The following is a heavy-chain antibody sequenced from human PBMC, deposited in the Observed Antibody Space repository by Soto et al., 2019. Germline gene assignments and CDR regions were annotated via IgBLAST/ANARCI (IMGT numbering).Heavy chain of an antibody. Sequence: GGSLRLCCAASGFTFSSYGMHWVRQAPGKGLEWVAVISYDGSNKYYADSVKGRFTISRDNSKDTLYLQMNSLRAEDTAVYYCAKSGGKTAAYGMDVWGQGTTVTVSS. CDR1: GFTFSSYG. CDR2: ISYDGSNK. D-gene: IGHD2-21*02. J-gene: IGHJ6*02. CDR3: AKSGGKTAAYGMDV. V-gene: IGHV3-30*18.